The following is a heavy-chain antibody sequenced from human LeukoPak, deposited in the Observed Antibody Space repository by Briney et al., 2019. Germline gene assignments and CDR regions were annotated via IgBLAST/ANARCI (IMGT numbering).Heavy chain of an antibody. CDR2: IYYSGST. CDR1: GGSISSSSYY. V-gene: IGHV4-39*07. J-gene: IGHJ4*02. D-gene: IGHD5-18*01. CDR3: ARDWRGYSYGYPAEQIFDY. Sequence: PSETLSLTCTVSGGSISSSSYYWGWIRQPPGKGLEWIGSIYYSGSTYYNPSLKSRVTISVDTSKNQFSLKLSSVTAADTAVYYCARDWRGYSYGYPAEQIFDYWGQGTLVTVSS.